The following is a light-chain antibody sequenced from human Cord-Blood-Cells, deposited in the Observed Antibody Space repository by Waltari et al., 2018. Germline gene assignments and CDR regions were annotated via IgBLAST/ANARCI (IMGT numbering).Light chain of an antibody. V-gene: IGLV2-23*01. CDR3: CSYAGSSTSWV. CDR1: SSDVGSYNL. Sequence: QSALTQSASVSGSPGQSITISCTGTSSDVGSYNLVSWYQQHPGKAPKLMIYEGSKRPSGVSKRFSGSKSGNTASLTISGLQAEDEADYYCCSYAGSSTSWVFGGGTKLTVL. J-gene: IGLJ3*02. CDR2: EGS.